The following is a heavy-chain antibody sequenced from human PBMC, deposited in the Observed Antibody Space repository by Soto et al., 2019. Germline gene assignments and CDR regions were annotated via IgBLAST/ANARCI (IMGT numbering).Heavy chain of an antibody. CDR3: ARSIRGPRRFNGMDV. V-gene: IGHV2-70*13. D-gene: IGHD1-20*01. CDR1: GFSLTSPGMC. J-gene: IGHJ6*02. CDR2: IERDDDDK. Sequence: SGPTLVNPTETLTVTCTFSGFSLTSPGMCVSWIRQSPGKALEWLALIERDDDDKYYSTSLKTRLTISKDTRKNQVVLTMANMDPADTATYYCARSIRGPRRFNGMDVWGQGTPVTVSS.